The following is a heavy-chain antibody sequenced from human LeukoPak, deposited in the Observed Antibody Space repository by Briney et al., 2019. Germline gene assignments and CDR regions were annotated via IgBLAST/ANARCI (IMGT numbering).Heavy chain of an antibody. CDR1: GFTFSSYG. CDR3: AKARAVAGYYYGMDV. J-gene: IGHJ6*02. V-gene: IGHV3-30*18. D-gene: IGHD6-19*01. Sequence: GGSLRLSCAASGFTFSSYGMHWVRQAPGKGLEWVAVISYDGSSKYYADSVKGRFTISRDNSKNTLYLQMNSLRAEDTAVYYCAKARAVAGYYYGMDVWGQGTTVTVSS. CDR2: ISYDGSSK.